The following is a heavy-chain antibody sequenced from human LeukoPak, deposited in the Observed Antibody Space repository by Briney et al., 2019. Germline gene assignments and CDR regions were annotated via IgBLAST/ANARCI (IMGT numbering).Heavy chain of an antibody. CDR2: IYTGGNT. CDR3: ARGDDSGYYDYFDY. J-gene: IGHJ4*02. D-gene: IGHD3-22*01. V-gene: IGHV3-53*01. Sequence: PWGSLRLSCAASGFTVDSNYLSWVRQAPGKGLEWVSTIYTGGNTYYAASVKGRFTISRDFSKNTVFLHMNSLRAEDTAMYYCARGDDSGYYDYFDYWGQGALVTVSS. CDR1: GFTVDSNY.